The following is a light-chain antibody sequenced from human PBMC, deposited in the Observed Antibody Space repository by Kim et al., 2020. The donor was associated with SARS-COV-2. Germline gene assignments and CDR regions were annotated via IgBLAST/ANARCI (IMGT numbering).Light chain of an antibody. Sequence: RHSATPTSPGTSDKVGNEGEAWLRQHHGHPPKLLTYRNNNRPSGISERFSASRSGNIASLTITGLQPEDEADYYCSAWDSSLSAWVFGGGTQLTVL. CDR1: SDKVGNEG. V-gene: IGLV10-54*04. CDR2: RNN. J-gene: IGLJ3*02. CDR3: SAWDSSLSAWV.